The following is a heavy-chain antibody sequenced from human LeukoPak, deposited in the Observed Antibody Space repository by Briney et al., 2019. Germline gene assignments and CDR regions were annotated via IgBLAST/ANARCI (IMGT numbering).Heavy chain of an antibody. V-gene: IGHV3-23*01. CDR3: AKDHSSGYPYAFDI. J-gene: IGHJ3*02. D-gene: IGHD3-10*01. CDR2: ISGSGGST. CDR1: GFAFSSYA. Sequence: GGSLRLSCAASGFAFSSYAMSWVRQAPGKGLEWVSAISGSGGSTYYADSVKGRFTISRDNSKNTLFVQMNSLGAEDTAVYYCAKDHSSGYPYAFDIWGQGTMVTVSS.